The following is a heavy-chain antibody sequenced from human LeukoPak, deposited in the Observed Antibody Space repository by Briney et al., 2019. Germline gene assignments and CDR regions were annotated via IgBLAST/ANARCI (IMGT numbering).Heavy chain of an antibody. D-gene: IGHD3-3*01. Sequence: ASVKVSCKASGYIFADYYIHWVRQAPGQGLEWMGWIKPNSGGTRSAQKFQGRVTMTRDTSISTAYMELSSLRSEDTAVYYCARENDFWSGHYIWGQGTLVTVSS. V-gene: IGHV1-2*02. J-gene: IGHJ4*02. CDR1: GYIFADYY. CDR2: IKPNSGGT. CDR3: ARENDFWSGHYI.